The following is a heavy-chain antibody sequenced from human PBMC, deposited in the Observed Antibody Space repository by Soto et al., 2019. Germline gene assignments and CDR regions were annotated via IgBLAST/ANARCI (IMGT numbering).Heavy chain of an antibody. CDR3: AKSGWLQLRGYFDY. Sequence: RLSCAASGFTFSSYGMHWVRQAPGKGLEWVAVISYDGSNKFYADSVKGRFTISRDNSKNTLYLQMNSLRAEDTAVYYCAKSGWLQLRGYFDYWGQGTLVTVSS. D-gene: IGHD5-12*01. CDR1: GFTFSSYG. CDR2: ISYDGSNK. V-gene: IGHV3-30*18. J-gene: IGHJ4*02.